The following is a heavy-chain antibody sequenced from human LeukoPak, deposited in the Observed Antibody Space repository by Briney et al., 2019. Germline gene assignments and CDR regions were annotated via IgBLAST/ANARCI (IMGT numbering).Heavy chain of an antibody. CDR1: GFTFSSYR. Sequence: GGSLRLSCAASGFTFSSYRMNWVRQAPGKGLEWVSSISSSSSYIYYADSVKGRFTISRDNAKNSLYLQMNSLRAEDTAVYYCARDFSSSWYGVGAFDIWGQGTMVTVSS. D-gene: IGHD6-13*01. J-gene: IGHJ3*02. CDR2: ISSSSSYI. CDR3: ARDFSSSWYGVGAFDI. V-gene: IGHV3-21*01.